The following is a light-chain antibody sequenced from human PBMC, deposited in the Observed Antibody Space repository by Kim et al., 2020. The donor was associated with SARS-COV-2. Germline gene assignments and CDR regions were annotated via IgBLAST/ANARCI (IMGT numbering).Light chain of an antibody. J-gene: IGLJ2*01. V-gene: IGLV2-14*03. CDR3: TSYTKSDTLL. CDR1: SSDVGGYDY. Sequence: GQSIIISCPGTSSDVGGYDYVSWYQQRPGKAPNLIIYDVTNRPSGVSNRFSGSKSGNTASLTISGLQAEDEADYYCTSYTKSDTLLFGGGTQLTVL. CDR2: DVT.